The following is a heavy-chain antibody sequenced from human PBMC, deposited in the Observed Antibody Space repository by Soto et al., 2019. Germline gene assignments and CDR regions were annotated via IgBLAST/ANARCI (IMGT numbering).Heavy chain of an antibody. CDR2: IYHSGST. D-gene: IGHD1-20*01. Sequence: QVQMQESGPGLVRPSGTLSLTCTVSSGSIASSNWWSWLRQPPGKGLEWIGEIYHSGSTNYNPSLKSRVTISIDTSRNQFSLQLNYVTAADMAVYYCARDISGATDAFDIWGQGTRVAVS. CDR1: SGSIASSNW. CDR3: ARDISGATDAFDI. J-gene: IGHJ3*02. V-gene: IGHV4-4*02.